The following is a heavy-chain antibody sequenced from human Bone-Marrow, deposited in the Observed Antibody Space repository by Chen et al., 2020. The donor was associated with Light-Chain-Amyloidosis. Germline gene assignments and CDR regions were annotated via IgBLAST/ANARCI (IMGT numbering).Heavy chain of an antibody. D-gene: IGHD6-19*01. CDR2: TYYRSRWYY. V-gene: IGHV6-1*01. CDR1: GDGVSSNSAA. J-gene: IGHJ5*02. Sequence: QVQLQQSGPGLVKPSQTLSLTCAISGDGVSSNSAAWNWIRQSPSRGLEWLGRTYYRSRWYYDYAMSVKGRIIITPHTSKNQFSLQLKSVTPEDTAVYYCTRMPSPHSSGWFENWFDPWGQGTLVTVSS. CDR3: TRMPSPHSSGWFENWFDP.